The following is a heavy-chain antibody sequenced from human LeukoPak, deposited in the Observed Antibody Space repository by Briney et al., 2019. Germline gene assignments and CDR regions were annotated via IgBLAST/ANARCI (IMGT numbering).Heavy chain of an antibody. CDR2: INPNSGGT. J-gene: IGHJ4*02. V-gene: IGHV1-2*02. D-gene: IGHD3-10*01. CDR1: GYTFTGYY. CDR3: ARDLTEGSGSYAFDY. Sequence: ASVKVSCKASGYTFTGYYMHWVRQAPGQGLEWMGWINPNSGGTNYAQKFQGRVTMTRDTSISTAYMELSRLRSDDTAVYYCARDLTEGSGSYAFDYWGQGTLVTVSS.